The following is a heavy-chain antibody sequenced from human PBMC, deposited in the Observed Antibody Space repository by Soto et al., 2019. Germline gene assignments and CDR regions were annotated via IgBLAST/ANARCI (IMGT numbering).Heavy chain of an antibody. CDR2: IYHSGST. CDR3: ASSPGSLAGDY. Sequence: PSETLSLTCAVSGGSISSSNWWSWVRQPPGKGLEWIGEIYHSGSTNYNPSLKSRVTISVDKTKNQFSLNLSSVTAADTAVYYCASSPGSLAGDYWGQGTLVTVSS. V-gene: IGHV4-4*02. D-gene: IGHD2-15*01. CDR1: GGSISSSNW. J-gene: IGHJ4*02.